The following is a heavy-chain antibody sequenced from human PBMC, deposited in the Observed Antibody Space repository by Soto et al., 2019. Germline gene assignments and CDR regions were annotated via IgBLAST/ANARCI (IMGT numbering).Heavy chain of an antibody. CDR1: GLTFSNAW. D-gene: IGHD1-1*01. CDR2: IKSKTAGGTT. V-gene: IGHV3-15*01. Sequence: EVQLVESGGGLVKPGGSLRVSCAASGLTFSNAWMSWVRQAPGKGLEWVGRIKSKTAGGTTDYAAPVKGRFTISRDDSKNTLYLQMNSLKTEDTAVYYCSTLDWNSDSLGQGTLVTVAS. CDR3: STLDWNSDS. J-gene: IGHJ4*02.